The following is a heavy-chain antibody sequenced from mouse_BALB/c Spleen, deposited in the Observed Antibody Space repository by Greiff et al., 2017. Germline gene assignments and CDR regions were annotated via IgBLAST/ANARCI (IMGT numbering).Heavy chain of an antibody. J-gene: IGHJ1*01. CDR3: ARGRYFDV. V-gene: IGHV3-6*02. Sequence: DVHLVESGPGLVKPSQSLSLTCSVTGYSITSGYYWNWIRQFPGNKLEWMGYISYDGSNNYNPSLKNRISITRDTSKNQFFLKLNSVTTEDTATYYGARGRYFDVWGAGTTVTVSS. CDR2: ISYDGSN. CDR1: GYSITSGYY.